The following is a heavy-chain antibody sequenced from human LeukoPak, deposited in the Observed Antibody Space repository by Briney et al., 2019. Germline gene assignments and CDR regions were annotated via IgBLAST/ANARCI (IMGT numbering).Heavy chain of an antibody. Sequence: GGSLRLSCAASGFTFSSYGMHWVRQAPGKGLEWVAVIWYDGSNKYYADSVKGRFTISRDNSKNKLFLQMNSLRAEDTAVYYCARDRVESTGTVFAYWGQGTLVTVSS. CDR3: ARDRVESTGTVFAY. J-gene: IGHJ4*02. D-gene: IGHD1-1*01. V-gene: IGHV3-33*01. CDR2: IWYDGSNK. CDR1: GFTFSSYG.